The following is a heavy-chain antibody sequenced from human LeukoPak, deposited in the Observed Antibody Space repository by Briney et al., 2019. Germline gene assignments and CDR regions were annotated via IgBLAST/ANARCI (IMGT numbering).Heavy chain of an antibody. V-gene: IGHV4-59*08. J-gene: IGHJ5*02. CDR3: ARAVVVAATVKWFDP. CDR1: GGSISSYY. Sequence: SETLSLTCTVSGGSISSYYWSWIRQPPGKGLEYIGYIYYSGSTNYNPSLKSRVTLSVDTSMNQFSLKLGSVTAADTAVYYCARAVVVAATVKWFDPWGQGTLVTVSS. CDR2: IYYSGST. D-gene: IGHD2-15*01.